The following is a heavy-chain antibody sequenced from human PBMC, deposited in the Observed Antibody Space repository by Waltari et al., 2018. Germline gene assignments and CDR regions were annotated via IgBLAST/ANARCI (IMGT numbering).Heavy chain of an antibody. J-gene: IGHJ4*02. V-gene: IGHV1-3*01. CDR1: GYTFTSYA. CDR3: ARSLISGSWEPVGY. D-gene: IGHD1-26*01. Sequence: QVQLVQSGAEVKKPGASVKVSCKASGYTFTSYAMHWVRQAPGPRLEWMGWINAGNGNTKYSQKFQGRVTITRDTSASTAYMELSSLRSEDTAVYYCARSLISGSWEPVGYWGQGTLVTVSS. CDR2: INAGNGNT.